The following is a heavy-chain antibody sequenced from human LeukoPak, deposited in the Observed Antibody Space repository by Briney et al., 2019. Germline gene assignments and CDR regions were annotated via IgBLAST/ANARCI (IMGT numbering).Heavy chain of an antibody. Sequence: SETLSLTCTVSGYSISSGYYWGWIRQPPGKGLEWIGSIYHSGSTYYNPSLKSRVTISVDTSKNQFSLKLSSVTAADTAVYYCARDPRAFDIWGQGTLVTVSS. V-gene: IGHV4-38-2*02. CDR1: GYSISSGYY. CDR3: ARDPRAFDI. J-gene: IGHJ4*02. CDR2: IYHSGST. D-gene: IGHD3-9*01.